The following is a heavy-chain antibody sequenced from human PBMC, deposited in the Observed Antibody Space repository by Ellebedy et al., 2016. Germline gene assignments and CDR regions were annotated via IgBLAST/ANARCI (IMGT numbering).Heavy chain of an antibody. J-gene: IGHJ3*02. CDR3: AKGYFSRAYCGGDCYLDDPFDI. D-gene: IGHD2-21*01. CDR1: EFSFRMYD. CDR2: ISGSGTST. Sequence: GGSLRLXXAASEFSFRMYDMSWVRQAPGKGLEWVAGISGSGTSTHYADSVKGRFTISRDKSKNTVSLQMNSLRAEDTALYYCAKGYFSRAYCGGDCYLDDPFDIWGQGTVVTVSS. V-gene: IGHV3-23*01.